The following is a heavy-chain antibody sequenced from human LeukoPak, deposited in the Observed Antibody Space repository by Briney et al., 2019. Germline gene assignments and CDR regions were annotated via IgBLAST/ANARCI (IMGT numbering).Heavy chain of an antibody. Sequence: ASVKVSCKASGHTFTSYGISWVRQAPGQGLEWMGWISAYNGNTNYAQKLQGRVTMTTDTSTSTAYMELRSLRSDDTAVYYCAREGYSYAKDPYYYYYYGMDVWGQGTTVTVSS. CDR1: GHTFTSYG. J-gene: IGHJ6*02. V-gene: IGHV1-18*01. D-gene: IGHD5-18*01. CDR2: ISAYNGNT. CDR3: AREGYSYAKDPYYYYYYGMDV.